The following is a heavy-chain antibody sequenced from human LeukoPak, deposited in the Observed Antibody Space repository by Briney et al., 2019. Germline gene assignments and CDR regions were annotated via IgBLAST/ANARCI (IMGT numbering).Heavy chain of an antibody. D-gene: IGHD3-10*01. CDR3: AKDNAYYYADY. V-gene: IGHV3-30*02. CDR1: GFTFSSYG. Sequence: GGSLRLSCAASGFTFSSYGIHWVRQAPGRGLEWVTFIGYDGRNKYYADSVKGRFTISRDNSKNTLYLQMNSLRAEDTAVYYCAKDNAYYYADYWGQGTLVTVSS. CDR2: IGYDGRNK. J-gene: IGHJ4*02.